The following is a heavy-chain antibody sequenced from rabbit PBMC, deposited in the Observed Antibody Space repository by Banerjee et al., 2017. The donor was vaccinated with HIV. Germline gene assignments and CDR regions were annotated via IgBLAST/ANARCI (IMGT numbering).Heavy chain of an antibody. CDR2: ISADSGNT. D-gene: IGHD4-1*01. Sequence: QQQLEESGGGLVKPEGSLTLTCKASGFDFSRFYCMCWVRQAPGKGLEWIACISADSGNTYYASWAKGRFTVSRSTSLNTVDLKMTSLTAADTATYFCARASVGWADYFNLWGQGTLV. CDR3: ARASVGWADYFNL. V-gene: IGHV1S43*01. J-gene: IGHJ4*01. CDR1: GFDFSRFYC.